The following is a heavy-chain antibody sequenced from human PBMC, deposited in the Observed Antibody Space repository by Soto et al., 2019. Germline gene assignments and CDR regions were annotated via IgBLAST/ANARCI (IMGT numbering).Heavy chain of an antibody. Sequence: PSETLSLTCTVSGGSISSYYWSWIRQPPGKGLEWIGYIYYSGSTNYNPSLKSRVTISVDTSKNQFSLKLSSVTAADTAVYYCARSCSSTSCYVDYYYGMDVWGQGTTVTVSS. J-gene: IGHJ6*02. CDR3: ARSCSSTSCYVDYYYGMDV. CDR2: IYYSGST. D-gene: IGHD2-2*01. CDR1: GGSISSYY. V-gene: IGHV4-59*01.